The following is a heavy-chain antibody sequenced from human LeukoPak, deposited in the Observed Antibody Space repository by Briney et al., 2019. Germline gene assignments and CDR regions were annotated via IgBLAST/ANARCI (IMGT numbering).Heavy chain of an antibody. J-gene: IGHJ3*02. Sequence: PGGSLRLSCAASGFTFSSYEMSWVRQAPGKGLEWVSYISSSGSTIYYADSVKGRFTFSRDNAKNSLYLQMNSLRAEDTAVYYCAAAMIVVVIGGAFDIWGQGTMVTVSS. D-gene: IGHD3-22*01. CDR3: AAAMIVVVIGGAFDI. CDR2: ISSSGSTI. CDR1: GFTFSSYE. V-gene: IGHV3-48*03.